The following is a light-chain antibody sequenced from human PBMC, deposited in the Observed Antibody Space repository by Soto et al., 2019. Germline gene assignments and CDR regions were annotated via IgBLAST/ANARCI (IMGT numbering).Light chain of an antibody. CDR2: DAS. Sequence: EIVLTQSPATLSLSPGERATLSCRASQSVGTYLAWYQQRPGQPPRLLMYDASNRATGTPARFRGSGSGRDFILTISSLEPEDFAVYYCQQRSDWPTFGQGTKVDIK. CDR1: QSVGTY. CDR3: QQRSDWPT. J-gene: IGKJ1*01. V-gene: IGKV3-11*02.